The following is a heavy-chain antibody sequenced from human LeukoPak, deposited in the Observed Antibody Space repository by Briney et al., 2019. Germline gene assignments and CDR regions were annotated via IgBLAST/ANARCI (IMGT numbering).Heavy chain of an antibody. CDR3: ARRTGVTAQQRYAFDI. J-gene: IGHJ3*02. Sequence: PSETLSLTCTVSGGSISSYYWSWIRQPPGKGLEWIGYIYYSGSTNYNPSLKSRVTISVDTSKNQFSLKLSSVTAADTAVYYCARRTGVTAQQRYAFDIWGQGTMVTVSS. CDR1: GGSISSYY. CDR2: IYYSGST. D-gene: IGHD6-13*01. V-gene: IGHV4-59*08.